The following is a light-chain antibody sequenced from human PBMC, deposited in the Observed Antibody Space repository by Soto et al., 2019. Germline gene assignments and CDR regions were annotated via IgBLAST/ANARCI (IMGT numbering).Light chain of an antibody. J-gene: IGKJ4*01. V-gene: IGKV1-13*02. CDR3: QQFNSYPLT. CDR1: QGISSA. CDR2: DAS. Sequence: IQLTQSPSSLSASVGDRVTITCRASQGISSALACYQQKPGKAPKLLIYDASSLESGVPSRFSGSGSGTDFTLTISSLQPEDFATYYCQQFNSYPLTFGGGTKVEIK.